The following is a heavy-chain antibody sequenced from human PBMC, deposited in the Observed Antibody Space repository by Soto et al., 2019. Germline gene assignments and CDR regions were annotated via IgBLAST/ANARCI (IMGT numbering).Heavy chain of an antibody. CDR1: GGSISSSSYY. J-gene: IGHJ4*02. V-gene: IGHV4-39*01. CDR2: IYYSGST. CDR3: ARPRSSGGSSYIDY. D-gene: IGHD2-15*01. Sequence: SETLSLTCTVSGGSISSSSYYWGWIRQPPGKGLEWIGSIYYSGSTYYNPSLKSRVTISVDTSKNQFSLKLSSVTAADTAVYYCARPRSSGGSSYIDYWGQGTLVTVSS.